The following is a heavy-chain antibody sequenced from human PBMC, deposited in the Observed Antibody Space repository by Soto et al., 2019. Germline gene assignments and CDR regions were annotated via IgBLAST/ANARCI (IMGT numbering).Heavy chain of an antibody. CDR2: TNEDGGYT. Sequence: EVQLVESGGGLVQPGGSLRLSCTASEFTFSGYWMHWVRQAPGKGLVWVSRTNEDGGYTDYADSVKGRFTISRDNAKNTLFLQMNSLRVDDSAVYYCARDAFLYSRGAYYDHWGQGTLVTVSS. D-gene: IGHD4-4*01. J-gene: IGHJ4*02. CDR3: ARDAFLYSRGAYYDH. V-gene: IGHV3-74*01. CDR1: EFTFSGYW.